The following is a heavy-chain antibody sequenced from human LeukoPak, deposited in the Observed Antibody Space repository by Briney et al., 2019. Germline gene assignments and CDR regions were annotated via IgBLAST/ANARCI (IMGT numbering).Heavy chain of an antibody. V-gene: IGHV1-2*02. D-gene: IGHD3-3*01. Sequence: ASVKVSCKASGYTFTGYYMHWVRQAPGQGLEWMGWINPNSGGTKYSQKFQGRVTMTRDTSISTAYMELSRLRSDYTAVYYCAIHPYYDFWIGYFSDSWFDPWGQGTLVTVSS. J-gene: IGHJ5*02. CDR1: GYTFTGYY. CDR2: INPNSGGT. CDR3: AIHPYYDFWIGYFSDSWFDP.